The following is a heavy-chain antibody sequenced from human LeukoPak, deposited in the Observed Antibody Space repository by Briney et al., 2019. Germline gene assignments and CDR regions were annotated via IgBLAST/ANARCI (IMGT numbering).Heavy chain of an antibody. CDR2: IYYSGST. V-gene: IGHV4-59*01. Sequence: PSETLSLTCTVSGGSISSYYWSWIRQPPGKGLEWIGYIYYSGSTNYNPSLKSRVTISVDTSKNQFSLKLSSVTAADTAVYYCATGGKWGLPFDYWGQGTLVTVSS. CDR1: GGSISSYY. CDR3: ATGGKWGLPFDY. J-gene: IGHJ4*02. D-gene: IGHD1-26*01.